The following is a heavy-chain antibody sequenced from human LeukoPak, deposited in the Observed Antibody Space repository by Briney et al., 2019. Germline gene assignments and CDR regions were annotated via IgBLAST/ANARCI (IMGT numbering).Heavy chain of an antibody. J-gene: IGHJ4*02. CDR3: TRALYSSGWHFDY. Sequence: PGGSLRLSCAASGFTFSSYDMRWVRQATGKGLEWVSAIGTAGDTYYPGSVKGRFTISRENAKNSLYLQMNSLRAGDTAVYYCTRALYSSGWHFDYWGQGTLVTVSS. CDR2: IGTAGDT. V-gene: IGHV3-13*01. CDR1: GFTFSSYD. D-gene: IGHD6-19*01.